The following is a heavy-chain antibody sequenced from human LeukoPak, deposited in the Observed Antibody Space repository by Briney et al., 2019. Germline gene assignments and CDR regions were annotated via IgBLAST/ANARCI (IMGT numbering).Heavy chain of an antibody. CDR3: ARGRLRGSPAPYYYYGMDV. D-gene: IGHD3-10*01. CDR2: TYYRSKWYN. CDR1: GDSVSSNSAA. Sequence: SQTLSLTFAISGDSVSSNSAAWNWIRQSPSRGLEWLGRTYYRSKWYNDYAVSVKSRITINPDTSKNQFSLQLNSVTPEDTAVYYCARGRLRGSPAPYYYYGMDVWGQGTTVTVSS. V-gene: IGHV6-1*01. J-gene: IGHJ6*02.